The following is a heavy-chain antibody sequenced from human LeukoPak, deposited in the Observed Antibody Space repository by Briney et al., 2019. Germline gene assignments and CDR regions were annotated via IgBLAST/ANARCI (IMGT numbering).Heavy chain of an antibody. CDR3: AKAAHSSGWYRHAFDI. CDR2: ISGSGGST. J-gene: IGHJ3*02. V-gene: IGHV3-23*01. Sequence: GGSLRLSCAASGFTFSSYAMSWVRQAPGKGLEWVSAISGSGGSTYYADSVKGRFTISRDNSKNTLYLQMNSLRAEDTAVYYCAKAAHSSGWYRHAFDIWGQGTMVTVSS. CDR1: GFTFSSYA. D-gene: IGHD6-19*01.